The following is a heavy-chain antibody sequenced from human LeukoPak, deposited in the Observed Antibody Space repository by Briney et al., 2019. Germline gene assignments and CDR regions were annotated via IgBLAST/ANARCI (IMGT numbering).Heavy chain of an antibody. CDR1: GFTFDDYA. CDR3: AKGRTYYDILTGPYAFDI. Sequence: HSGGSLRLSCAASGFTFDDYAMHWVRQAPGKGLEWVSGISWNSGSIGYADSVKGRFTISRDNAKNSLYLQMNSLRAEDTALYYCAKGRTYYDILTGPYAFDIWGQGTMVTVFS. CDR2: ISWNSGSI. D-gene: IGHD3-9*01. J-gene: IGHJ3*02. V-gene: IGHV3-9*01.